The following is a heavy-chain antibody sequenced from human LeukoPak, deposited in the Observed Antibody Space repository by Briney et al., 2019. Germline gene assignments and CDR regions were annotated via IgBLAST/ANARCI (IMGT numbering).Heavy chain of an antibody. V-gene: IGHV6-1*01. CDR3: GRGAYGSYNWFDP. J-gene: IGHJ5*02. D-gene: IGHD3-10*01. CDR2: TYYRSKWYY. Sequence: SQTLSLTCAISGDSASSNSAAWNWIRQSPSRGLEWLGRTYYRSKWYYDYAVSVKSRITINPDTSKNQFSLQLNSLTAEDTAVYYCGRGAYGSYNWFDPWGQGTLVTVSS. CDR1: GDSASSNSAA.